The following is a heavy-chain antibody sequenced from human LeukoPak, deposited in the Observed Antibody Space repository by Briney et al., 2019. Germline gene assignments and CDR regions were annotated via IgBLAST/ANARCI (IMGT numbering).Heavy chain of an antibody. CDR2: ISSSSSYI. CDR3: ARDGTYTDYDPDFDI. D-gene: IGHD5-12*01. Sequence: GGSLRLSCAASGFTFSSYTMDWVRQAPGKGLEWVSCISSSSSYIYYADSVKGRFTISRDNAKNSLYLQMNSLRAEDTAVFYCARDGTYTDYDPDFDIWGQGTLVTVSS. J-gene: IGHJ4*02. V-gene: IGHV3-21*01. CDR1: GFTFSSYT.